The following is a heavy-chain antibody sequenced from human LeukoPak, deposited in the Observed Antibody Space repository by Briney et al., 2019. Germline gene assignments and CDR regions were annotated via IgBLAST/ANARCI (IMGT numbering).Heavy chain of an antibody. CDR1: GYTFTGYY. D-gene: IGHD3-22*01. J-gene: IGHJ4*02. Sequence: GASVKVSCKASGYTFTGYYMHWVRQAPGQGLEWRGWINPNSGGTNYAQKFQGRVTMTRDTSISTAYMELSRLRSDDTAVYYCARVDYYDSSGPDYWGQGTLVTVSS. CDR3: ARVDYYDSSGPDY. CDR2: INPNSGGT. V-gene: IGHV1-2*02.